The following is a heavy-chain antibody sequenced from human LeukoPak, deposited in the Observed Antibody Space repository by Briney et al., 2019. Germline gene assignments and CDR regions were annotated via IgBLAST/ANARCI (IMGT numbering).Heavy chain of an antibody. D-gene: IGHD2-21*02. CDR3: ARDHCGGDCFGFS. CDR1: GGTFSSYA. J-gene: IGHJ5*02. V-gene: IGHV1-69*05. CDR2: IIPIFGTA. Sequence: SLKVSCKASGGTFSSYAISWVRQAPGQGLEWMGGIIPIFGTANYAQKFQGRFTITTDESTSTAYLELSSLRSEDTAVYYCARDHCGGDCFGFSWGQGTLVSVSS.